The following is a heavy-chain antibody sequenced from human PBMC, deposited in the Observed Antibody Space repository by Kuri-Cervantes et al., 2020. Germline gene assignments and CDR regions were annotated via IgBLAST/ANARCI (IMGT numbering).Heavy chain of an antibody. Sequence: GGSLRLTCAASGFTFSSYSMNWVRQAPGKGLEWVSYISSSSSTIYYADSVKGRFTISRDNAKNSLYLQMNSLRAEDTALYYCAKWGPYSGFDYWGQGTLVTSPQ. CDR3: AKWGPYSGFDY. V-gene: IGHV3-48*01. J-gene: IGHJ4*02. CDR1: GFTFSSYS. CDR2: ISSSSSTI. D-gene: IGHD1-26*01.